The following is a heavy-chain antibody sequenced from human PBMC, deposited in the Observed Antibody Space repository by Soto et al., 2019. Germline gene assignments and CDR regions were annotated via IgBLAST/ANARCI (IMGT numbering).Heavy chain of an antibody. J-gene: IGHJ6*02. CDR1: GYTFTGYY. V-gene: IGHV1-2*02. CDR3: AVATVVNPNYYYYGMDV. D-gene: IGHD5-12*01. Sequence: RASVKVSCKASGYTFTGYYMHWVRQAPGQGLEWMGWINPNSGGTNYAQKFQGRVTMTRDTSISTAYMELSRLRSDDTAVYYCAVATVVNPNYYYYGMDVWGQGTTVTVSS. CDR2: INPNSGGT.